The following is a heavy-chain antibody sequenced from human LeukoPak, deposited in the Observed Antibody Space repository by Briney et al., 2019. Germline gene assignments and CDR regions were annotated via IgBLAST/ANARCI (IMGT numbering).Heavy chain of an antibody. D-gene: IGHD3-9*01. CDR1: GGSISSYY. Sequence: SETLSLTCTVSGGSISSYYWSWIRQPAGKGLEWIGRIYTSGSTNYNPSLKSRVTMSVDTSKNQFSLKLSSVTAADTAVYYCARGYYDILTGYHYTYYYGMDVWGQGTTVTVSS. CDR3: ARGYYDILTGYHYTYYYGMDV. CDR2: IYTSGST. J-gene: IGHJ6*02. V-gene: IGHV4-4*07.